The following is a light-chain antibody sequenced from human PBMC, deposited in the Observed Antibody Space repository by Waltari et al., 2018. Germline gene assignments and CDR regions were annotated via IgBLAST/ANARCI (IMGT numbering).Light chain of an antibody. CDR3: QSLDSTSPVI. V-gene: IGLV6-57*01. Sequence: FVLTQPPSVSESPGKTVTIPCPRTSGLIASTYVQWSHQRPGGPPTIVIHEDTQRPSGVPDRFSASIDVSSNSASLTISGLKTEDEADYYCQSLDSTSPVIFGGGTRVTVL. CDR1: SGLIASTY. J-gene: IGLJ2*01. CDR2: EDT.